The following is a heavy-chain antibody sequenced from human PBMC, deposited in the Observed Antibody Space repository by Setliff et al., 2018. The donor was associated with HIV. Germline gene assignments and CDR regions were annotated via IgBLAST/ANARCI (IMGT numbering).Heavy chain of an antibody. CDR1: GGSISSYY. V-gene: IGHV4-59*01. D-gene: IGHD3-16*01. CDR3: AREITYDYVWGSFRQGAFDI. CDR2: IYYSGST. J-gene: IGHJ3*02. Sequence: ETLSLTCTVSGGSISSYYWSWLRQPPGKGREWIGYIYYSGSTNYNPSLKSRVTISVDTSRNHFSLKLISVTAADTAVYYCAREITYDYVWGSFRQGAFDIWGQGTLVTVSS.